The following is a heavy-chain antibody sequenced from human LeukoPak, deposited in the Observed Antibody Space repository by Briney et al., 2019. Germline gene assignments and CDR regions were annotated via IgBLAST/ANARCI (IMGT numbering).Heavy chain of an antibody. J-gene: IGHJ4*02. V-gene: IGHV3-74*01. CDR2: INGDGKST. CDR3: ARAYYYDSSGYLYYFDY. Sequence: GGSLRLSCVVSGFTFSSYWMHWVRQVPGKGLVWVSRINGDGKSTSYADSVKGRFTISRDNSKNTLYLQMNSLKASDTAMYYCARAYYYDSSGYLYYFDYWGQGTLVTVSS. CDR1: GFTFSSYW. D-gene: IGHD3-22*01.